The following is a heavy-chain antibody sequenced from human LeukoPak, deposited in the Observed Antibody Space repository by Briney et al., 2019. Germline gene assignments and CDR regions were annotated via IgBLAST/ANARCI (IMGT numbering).Heavy chain of an antibody. CDR3: ARARQWELRKGPTWWFDP. V-gene: IGHV3-21*05. CDR1: GFTFSSYE. CDR2: IGSSSSYI. D-gene: IGHD1-26*01. Sequence: GGSLRLSCAASGFTFSSYEMNWVRQAPGKGLEWVSYIGSSSSYIYYADSVKGRFTISRDNAKNSLYLQMNSLRAGDTAVYYCARARQWELRKGPTWWFDPWGQGTLVTVSS. J-gene: IGHJ5*02.